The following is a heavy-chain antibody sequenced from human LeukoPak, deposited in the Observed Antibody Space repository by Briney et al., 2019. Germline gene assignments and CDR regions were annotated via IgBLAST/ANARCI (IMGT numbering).Heavy chain of an antibody. J-gene: IGHJ4*02. V-gene: IGHV3-23*01. D-gene: IGHD5-18*01. CDR2: ISGSGGST. CDR3: AKVEMPPGYSSGYYDY. Sequence: PGGSLRLSCAASGFTYNNYAMSWVRQAPGKGLEWVSAISGSGGSTYYADSVKGRFTISRDNSKNTLYLQMNSLRAEDTAVYYCAKVEMPPGYSSGYYDYWGQGTLVTVSS. CDR1: GFTYNNYA.